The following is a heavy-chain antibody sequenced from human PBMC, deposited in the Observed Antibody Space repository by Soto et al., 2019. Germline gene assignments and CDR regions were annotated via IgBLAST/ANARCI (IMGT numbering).Heavy chain of an antibody. CDR3: ARADSGNSCSYYYDY. CDR1: GGSITSGGYY. D-gene: IGHD2-15*01. Sequence: SETLSLTGTVSGGSITSGGYYWSWILQHPGNGLEWIGYIYYIVSTYYNPSFKSRVTIPVDTSKNQFSLNLSSVTAASTAVYYCARADSGNSCSYYYDYWGQGTLVTVSS. J-gene: IGHJ4*02. V-gene: IGHV4-31*03. CDR2: IYYIVST.